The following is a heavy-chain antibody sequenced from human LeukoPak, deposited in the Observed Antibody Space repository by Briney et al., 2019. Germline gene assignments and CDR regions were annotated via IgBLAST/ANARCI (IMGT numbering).Heavy chain of an antibody. CDR1: GYTFTGYY. V-gene: IGHV1-2*02. CDR2: INPNSGGT. D-gene: IGHD4-17*01. Sequence: GASVKVSCKASGYTFTGYYMHWVRQAPGQGLEWMGWINPNSGGTNYAQKFQGRVTMTRDTSISTAYMELSRLRPDDTSVYYCARGATVTTNYDFWGQGTLVSVSS. CDR3: ARGATVTTNYDF. J-gene: IGHJ4*02.